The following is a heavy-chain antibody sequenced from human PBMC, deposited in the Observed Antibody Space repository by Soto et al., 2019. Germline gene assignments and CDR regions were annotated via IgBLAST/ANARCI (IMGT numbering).Heavy chain of an antibody. Sequence: ASVKVSCKASGFTFTSSAVQWVRQARGQRLEWIGWIVVGSGNTNYAQKFQERVTITRDMSTSTAYMELSSLRSEDMAVYYCAVFSGSILLDAFDIWGQGTMVTVSS. CDR2: IVVGSGNT. J-gene: IGHJ3*02. V-gene: IGHV1-58*01. CDR1: GFTFTSSA. D-gene: IGHD1-26*01. CDR3: AVFSGSILLDAFDI.